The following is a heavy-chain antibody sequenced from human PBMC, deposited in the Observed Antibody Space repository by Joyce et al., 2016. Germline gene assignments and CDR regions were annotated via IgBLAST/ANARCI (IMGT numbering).Heavy chain of an antibody. CDR2: ISYDGSNT. J-gene: IGHJ6*03. Sequence: QVQLVESGGGVVQLGGSLRPSCTVSGFSFSSNAMHWVRQGPGKGMEWVSLISYDGSNTNYVDSVKGRFTIARDNSKNTLYLQMNSLRPEDTAVYFCAKGGYYYYMDVWGKGTTVTVSS. CDR1: GFSFSSNA. CDR3: AKGGYYYYMDV. V-gene: IGHV3-30*18.